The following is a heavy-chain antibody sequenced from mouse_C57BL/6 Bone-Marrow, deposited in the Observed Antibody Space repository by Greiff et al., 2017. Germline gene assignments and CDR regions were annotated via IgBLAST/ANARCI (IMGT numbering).Heavy chain of an antibody. CDR2: ISYDGSN. D-gene: IGHD2-4*01. CDR1: GYSITSGYY. CDR3: ARHDYDDYYYAMDY. J-gene: IGHJ4*01. V-gene: IGHV3-6*01. Sequence: EVKLVESGPGLVKPSQSLSLTCSVTGYSITSGYYWNWIRQFPGNKLEWMGYISYDGSNNYNPSLKNRISITRDTSKNQFFLKLNSVTTEDTATYYCARHDYDDYYYAMDYWGQGTSVTVSS.